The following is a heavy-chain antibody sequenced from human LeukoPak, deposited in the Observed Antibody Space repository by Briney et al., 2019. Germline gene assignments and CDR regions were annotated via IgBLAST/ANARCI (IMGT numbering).Heavy chain of an antibody. CDR3: AKSSWLGRRFDY. CDR2: INSDGSST. J-gene: IGHJ4*02. Sequence: PGGSLRLSCAASGFTFSSYWMHWVRQAPGKGLVWVSRINSDGSSTSYADSVKGRFTISRDNSKNTLYLQMNSLRAEDTAVYYCAKSSWLGRRFDYWGQGTLVTVSS. CDR1: GFTFSSYW. V-gene: IGHV3-74*01. D-gene: IGHD6-19*01.